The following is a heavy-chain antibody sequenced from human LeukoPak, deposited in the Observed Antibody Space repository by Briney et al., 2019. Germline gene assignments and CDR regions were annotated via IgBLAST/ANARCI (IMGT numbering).Heavy chain of an antibody. CDR3: ARGGPLTGYYSLGSELDY. CDR2: IYYSGST. J-gene: IGHJ4*02. V-gene: IGHV4-39*07. Sequence: SETLSLTCTVSGGSISSSSYYWGWIRQPPGKGLEWIGSIYYSGSTYYNPSLKSRVTISVDTSKNQFSLKLSSVTAADTAVYYCARGGPLTGYYSLGSELDYWGQGTLVTVSS. CDR1: GGSISSSSYY. D-gene: IGHD3-9*01.